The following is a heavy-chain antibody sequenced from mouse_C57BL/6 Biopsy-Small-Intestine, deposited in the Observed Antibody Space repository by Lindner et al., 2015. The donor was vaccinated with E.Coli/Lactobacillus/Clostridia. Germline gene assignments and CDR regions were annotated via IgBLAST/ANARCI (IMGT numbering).Heavy chain of an antibody. J-gene: IGHJ2*01. CDR1: GFTFSSYG. D-gene: IGHD2-1*01. Sequence: VQLQESGGDLVKPGGSLKLSCAASGFTFSSYGMSWVRQTPDKRLEWVATISSGGSYTYYPDSVKGRFIISRDNAKNTLYLQMSSLKSEDTAMYYCARHDGSTMVTSNYFDYWGQGTTLTVSS. CDR2: ISSGGSYT. V-gene: IGHV5-6*01. CDR3: ARHDGSTMVTSNYFDY.